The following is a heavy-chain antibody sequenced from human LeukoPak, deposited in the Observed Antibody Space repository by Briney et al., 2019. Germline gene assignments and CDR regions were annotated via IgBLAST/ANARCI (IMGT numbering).Heavy chain of an antibody. D-gene: IGHD2-21*02. J-gene: IGHJ4*02. Sequence: SGTLSLTCTVSGGSISSGGYYWSWIRQHPGKGLEWIGYIYYSGGTYYNPSLKSRVTISVDTSKNQFSLKLSSVTAADTAVYYCARREVVTGFDYWGQGTLVTVSS. CDR2: IYYSGGT. V-gene: IGHV4-31*03. CDR3: ARREVVTGFDY. CDR1: GGSISSGGYY.